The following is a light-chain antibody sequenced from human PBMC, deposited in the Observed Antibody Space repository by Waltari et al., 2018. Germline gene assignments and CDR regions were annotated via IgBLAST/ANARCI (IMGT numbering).Light chain of an antibody. V-gene: IGKV3-11*01. CDR2: DTF. CDR3: QHRSNWLSWT. CDR1: ESINIY. J-gene: IGKJ1*01. Sequence: EIVLTQSQAPLYLSPGDTATLSCRASESINIYLAWYQQKSVQAPRLLIYDTFDRAAGIPARFRGSVSGTDFTLNISSLEPEDFEVYYCQHRSNWLSWTFGQGTKVEIK.